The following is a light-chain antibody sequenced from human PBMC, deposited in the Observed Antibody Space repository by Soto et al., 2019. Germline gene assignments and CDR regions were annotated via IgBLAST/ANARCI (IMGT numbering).Light chain of an antibody. CDR1: QSITSY. CDR3: QQSSSTPWT. J-gene: IGKJ1*01. CDR2: GAS. Sequence: LSASLGDRVTITCRASQSITSYLAWYQQKPGQAPRLLIYGASSRATGIPDRFSGSGSGTDFTLTISSLQPEDFATYFCQQSSSTPWTFGQGTKVDIK. V-gene: IGKV1-39*01.